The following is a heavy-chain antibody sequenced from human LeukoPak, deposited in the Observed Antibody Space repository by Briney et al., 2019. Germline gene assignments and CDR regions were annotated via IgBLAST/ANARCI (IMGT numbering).Heavy chain of an antibody. CDR1: GYSFTSYW. J-gene: IGHJ4*02. CDR2: IRYDGSNK. V-gene: IGHV3-30*02. Sequence: GESLKISCKGSGYSFTSYWIGWVRQAPGKGLEWVAFIRYDGSNKYYADSVKGRFTISRDNSKNTLYLQMNSLRAEDTAVYYCAKDLRVCSSTSCRDYWGQGTLVTVSS. CDR3: AKDLRVCSSTSCRDY. D-gene: IGHD2-2*01.